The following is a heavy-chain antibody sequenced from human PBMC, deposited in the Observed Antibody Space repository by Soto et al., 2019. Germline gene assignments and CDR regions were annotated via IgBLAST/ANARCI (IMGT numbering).Heavy chain of an antibody. CDR3: ATGADYYDSSGYYPRESMDV. CDR1: GYTFTSYG. V-gene: IGHV1-18*01. CDR2: ISAYNGNT. Sequence: QVQLVQSGAEVKKPGASVKVSCKASGYTFTSYGISWLRQPPGQGLEWMGWISAYNGNTNYAQKLQGRVTMTTDPPTSTADLELRRLRYDDTAVYYCATGADYYDSSGYYPRESMDVLGQGTTVTVS. D-gene: IGHD3-22*01. J-gene: IGHJ6*02.